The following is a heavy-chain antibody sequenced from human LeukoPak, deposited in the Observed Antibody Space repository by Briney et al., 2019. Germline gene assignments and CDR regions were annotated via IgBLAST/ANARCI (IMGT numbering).Heavy chain of an antibody. D-gene: IGHD5-18*01. CDR2: IYANGGT. CDR3: ARDFTRNSYAVAEFFHP. V-gene: IGHV4-4*07. Sequence: SETLSLTCTVSGGSISGFYWNWIRQSAGKGLEWIGRIYANGGTNYNPSLRSRVSMSVDTSKNQFSLKLTSVTAADTAIYYCARDFTRNSYAVAEFFHPWGQGTLVSVSS. CDR1: GGSISGFY. J-gene: IGHJ1*01.